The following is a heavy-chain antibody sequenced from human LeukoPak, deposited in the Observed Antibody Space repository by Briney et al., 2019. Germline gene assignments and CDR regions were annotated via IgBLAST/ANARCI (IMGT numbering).Heavy chain of an antibody. CDR2: INSDGGST. CDR1: GFTFSTYW. J-gene: IGHJ5*02. Sequence: GGSLRLSCAASGFTFSTYWMHWVRQAPGKGLVWVSCINSDGGSTSYADSVEGRFTISRDNAKNTLFLQMNSLRADDTAVYYCARVAAAGEKLNWFDPWGQGTLVTVSS. V-gene: IGHV3-74*01. D-gene: IGHD6-13*01. CDR3: ARVAAAGEKLNWFDP.